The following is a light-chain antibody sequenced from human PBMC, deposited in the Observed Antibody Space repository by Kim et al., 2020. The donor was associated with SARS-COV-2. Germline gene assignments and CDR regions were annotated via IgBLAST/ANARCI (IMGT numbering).Light chain of an antibody. J-gene: IGLJ3*02. CDR1: SGSNARNN. V-gene: IGLV6-57*03. CDR3: KSYDSSNDWV. CDR2: EDN. Sequence: KTRNISCPRSSGSNARNNVQWYQQRPGSAPPTVIYEDNQRPSGVADRFSGSIDSSSNSASLTSCGLKTEEEADYYCKSYDSSNDWVFGGGTKLTVL.